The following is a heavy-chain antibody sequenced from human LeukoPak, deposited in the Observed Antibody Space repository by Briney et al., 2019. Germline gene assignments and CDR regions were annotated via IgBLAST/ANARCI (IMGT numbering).Heavy chain of an antibody. CDR1: GFTVSSNY. V-gene: IGHV3-66*02. CDR2: IYSGGST. Sequence: GGSLRLSCAASGFTVSSNYMSWVRQAPGKGLEWVSVIYSGGSTYYADSVKGRFTIARDNSKNTLYLQMNSLRAEDTAVYYCARVGRSFGSRTYYYDSSGYWYYFDYWGQGTLVTVSS. J-gene: IGHJ4*02. D-gene: IGHD3-22*01. CDR3: ARVGRSFGSRTYYYDSSGYWYYFDY.